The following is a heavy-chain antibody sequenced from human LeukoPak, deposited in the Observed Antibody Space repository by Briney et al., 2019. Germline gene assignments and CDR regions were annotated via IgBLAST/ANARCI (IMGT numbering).Heavy chain of an antibody. J-gene: IGHJ4*02. V-gene: IGHV1-2*02. Sequence: ASVKVSCKASGGTFSSYAISWVRQAPGQGLEWMGRINPNSGDTNYAQKFEGRVTMTRDTSIRTAYMELGRLTSDDTAVYFCARDKWLRDYWGQGTLVTVSS. CDR3: ARDKWLRDY. D-gene: IGHD5-12*01. CDR1: GGTFSSYA. CDR2: INPNSGDT.